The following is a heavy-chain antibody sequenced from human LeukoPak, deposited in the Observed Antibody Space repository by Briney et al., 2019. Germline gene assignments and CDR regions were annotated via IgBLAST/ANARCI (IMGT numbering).Heavy chain of an antibody. J-gene: IGHJ4*02. Sequence: VSVKVSCKVSGYTLTELSMHWVRQAPGKGLEWMGGFDPEDGETIYAQKFQGRVTMTEDTSTDTAYMELSSLRSEDTAVYYCAARDTWIQLWTLDYWGQGTLVTVSS. CDR2: FDPEDGET. CDR1: GYTLTELS. V-gene: IGHV1-24*01. CDR3: AARDTWIQLWTLDY. D-gene: IGHD5-18*01.